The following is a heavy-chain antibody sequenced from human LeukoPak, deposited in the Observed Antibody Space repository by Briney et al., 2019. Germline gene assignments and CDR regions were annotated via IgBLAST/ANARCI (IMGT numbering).Heavy chain of an antibody. CDR1: GGSFSGYY. V-gene: IGHV4-34*01. Sequence: KTSETLSFTCAVYGGSFSGYYWSWIRQPPGKGLEWIGEINHSGSTNYNPSLKSRVTISVDTSKNQFSLKLSSVTAADTAVYYCARLHADYWGQGTLVTVSS. CDR2: INHSGST. CDR3: ARLHADY. J-gene: IGHJ4*02.